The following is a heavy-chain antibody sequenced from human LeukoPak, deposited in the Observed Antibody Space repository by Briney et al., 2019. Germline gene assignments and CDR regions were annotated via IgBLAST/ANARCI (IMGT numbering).Heavy chain of an antibody. D-gene: IGHD5-18*01. Sequence: GRSLRLSYAASGFTFSSYGMHWVRQAPGKGLEWVAVISYDGSNKYYADSVKGRFTISRDNSKNTLYLQMNSLRAEDTAVYYCAKSLFGYSYGYYFDYWGQGTLVTVSS. J-gene: IGHJ4*02. CDR1: GFTFSSYG. V-gene: IGHV3-30*18. CDR2: ISYDGSNK. CDR3: AKSLFGYSYGYYFDY.